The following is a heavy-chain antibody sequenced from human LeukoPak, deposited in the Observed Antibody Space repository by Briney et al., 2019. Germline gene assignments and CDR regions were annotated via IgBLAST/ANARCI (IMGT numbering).Heavy chain of an antibody. V-gene: IGHV7-4-1*02. Sequence: GASVKVSCKASGYTFTSYAMNWVRQAPGQGLEWMGWINTNTGNPTYAQGFTGRFVFSLDTSVSTAYLQISSLKAEDTAVYYCARAGVRFLEWLYGYGNWFDPWGQGTLVTVSS. D-gene: IGHD3-3*01. CDR2: INTNTGNP. CDR3: ARAGVRFLEWLYGYGNWFDP. J-gene: IGHJ5*02. CDR1: GYTFTSYA.